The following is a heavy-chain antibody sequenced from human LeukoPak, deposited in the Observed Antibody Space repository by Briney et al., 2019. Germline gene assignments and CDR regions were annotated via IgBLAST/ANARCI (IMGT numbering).Heavy chain of an antibody. J-gene: IGHJ5*02. V-gene: IGHV3-23*01. CDR3: AKDLGYCSSTSCYSWFDP. CDR1: GFTFSSYA. Sequence: PGGSLRLSCAASGFTFSSYAMNWVRQAPGKGLEWVSTISGGGGSTYYVDSVKGRFTISRDNSKNTLYQQMNSLRAEDTAVYYCAKDLGYCSSTSCYSWFDPWGQGTLVTVSS. D-gene: IGHD2-2*01. CDR2: ISGGGGST.